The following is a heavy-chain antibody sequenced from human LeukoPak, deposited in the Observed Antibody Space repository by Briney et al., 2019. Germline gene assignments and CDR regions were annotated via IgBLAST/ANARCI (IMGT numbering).Heavy chain of an antibody. Sequence: SETLSLTCAVYGGSFSGYYWSWIRQPPGKGLEWIGEINHSGSTNYNPSLKSRVTISVDTSKNQFSLKLSSVTAADTAVYYCARTHSYSSSFDYWGQGTLVTVSS. D-gene: IGHD6-13*01. J-gene: IGHJ4*02. CDR2: INHSGST. CDR1: GGSFSGYY. V-gene: IGHV4-34*01. CDR3: ARTHSYSSSFDY.